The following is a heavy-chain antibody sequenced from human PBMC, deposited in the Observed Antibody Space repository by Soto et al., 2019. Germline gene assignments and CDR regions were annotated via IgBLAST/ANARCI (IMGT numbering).Heavy chain of an antibody. V-gene: IGHV1-46*03. D-gene: IGHD1-7*01. J-gene: IGHJ6*03. Sequence: GSVKGSCQASGYTFPRYYMHWGGQAPGQRAEWMGIINPSGGSTSYAQKFQGRVTMTRDTSTSTVYMELSSLRSEDTAVYYCARDRGWNYDSYYYYYMDVWGKGTTVTVSS. CDR1: GYTFPRYY. CDR2: INPSGGST. CDR3: ARDRGWNYDSYYYYYMDV.